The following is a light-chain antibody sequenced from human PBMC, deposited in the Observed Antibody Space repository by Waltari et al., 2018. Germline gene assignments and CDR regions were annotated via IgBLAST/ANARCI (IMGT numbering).Light chain of an antibody. J-gene: IGLJ3*02. CDR2: SNK. V-gene: IGLV1-44*01. Sequence: QSVLTQPPSASGAPGQRVTISCSGSTSNIRGNTVNWYQQFPGAAPKLLIYSNKRRSSGVPDRFSASKSGTSASLAISGLQSEDEADYYCAAWDDNLPGPVFGGGTKLTVL. CDR3: AAWDDNLPGPV. CDR1: TSNIRGNT.